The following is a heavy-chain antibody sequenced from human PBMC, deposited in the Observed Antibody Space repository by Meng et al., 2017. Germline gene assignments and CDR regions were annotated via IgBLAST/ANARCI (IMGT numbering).Heavy chain of an antibody. J-gene: IGHJ4*02. V-gene: IGHV3-73*01. CDR1: GFTFSGSA. CDR3: ARDRTLLWFGESPPYYFDY. D-gene: IGHD3-10*01. CDR2: IRSKANSYAT. Sequence: GESLKISCAASGFTFSGSAMHWVRQASGKGLEWVGRIRSKANSYATAYAASVKGRFTISRDDSKNTAYLQMNSLRAEDTAVYYCARDRTLLWFGESPPYYFDYWGQGTLVTVSS.